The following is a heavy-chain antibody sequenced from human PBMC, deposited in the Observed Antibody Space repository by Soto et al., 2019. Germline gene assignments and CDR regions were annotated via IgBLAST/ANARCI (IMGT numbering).Heavy chain of an antibody. Sequence: GASVKVSCKASGYTFSSYGITWVRQAPGQGLEWLGWTSANNDNTKYAQKFQGRVTLTTDTSTTTAYMQLNSVTPEDTAVYYCAISSTSCCDWFDPWGQGTLVTVSS. V-gene: IGHV1-18*01. D-gene: IGHD2-2*01. J-gene: IGHJ5*02. CDR2: TSANNDNT. CDR3: AISSTSCCDWFDP. CDR1: GYTFSSYG.